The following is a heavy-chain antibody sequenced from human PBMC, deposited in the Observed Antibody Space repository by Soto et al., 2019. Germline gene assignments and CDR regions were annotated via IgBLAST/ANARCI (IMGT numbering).Heavy chain of an antibody. CDR3: ARTDKFNSQTPGWANRFDY. J-gene: IGHJ4*02. CDR2: LPSGDTP. V-gene: IGHV3-23*01. CDR1: GFTFRNYA. Sequence: EVQLLESGGGFVQPGGSLRLFCEASGFTFRNYAMTWVRQVPGKGLEWVSTLPSGDTPHYVDTVKGRFTISRDNSKSTLYLQMNSLRAEDTATYYCARTDKFNSQTPGWANRFDYWGQGTLVTVSS. D-gene: IGHD6-19*01.